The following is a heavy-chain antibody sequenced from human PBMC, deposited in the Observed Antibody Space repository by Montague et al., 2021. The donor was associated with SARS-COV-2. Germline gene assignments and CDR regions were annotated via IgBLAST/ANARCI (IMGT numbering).Heavy chain of an antibody. J-gene: IGHJ5*02. D-gene: IGHD4-11*01. Sequence: SETLSLTCTVSGGSINNTSYYWGWIRQPPGKGLEWIGSIFYRGNTHYNASLKSRVTVSVDTSKNQFSLNLTSVTAADTALYYCARLTTGGSIAWGQGTLVTVSS. CDR1: GGSINNTSYY. CDR3: ARLTTGGSIA. V-gene: IGHV4-39*01. CDR2: IFYRGNT.